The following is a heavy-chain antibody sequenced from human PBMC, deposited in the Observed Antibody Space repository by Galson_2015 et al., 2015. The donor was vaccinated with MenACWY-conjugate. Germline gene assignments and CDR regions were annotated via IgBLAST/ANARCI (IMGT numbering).Heavy chain of an antibody. Sequence: SVKVSCKASGYTFATYAIHWVRQAPGQRLEYLGWINAGNDNTRSAQRLQGRVTITRDTSANTAYMELSSLRSEDTAEYYCARASLGYGNDFFDLWGQGTLVIVSS. D-gene: IGHD5-18*01. V-gene: IGHV1-3*01. CDR3: ARASLGYGNDFFDL. CDR2: INAGNDNT. J-gene: IGHJ4*02. CDR1: GYTFATYA.